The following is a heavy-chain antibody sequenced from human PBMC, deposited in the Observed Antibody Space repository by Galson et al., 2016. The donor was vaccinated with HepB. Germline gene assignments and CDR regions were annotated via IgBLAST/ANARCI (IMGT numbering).Heavy chain of an antibody. V-gene: IGHV1-24*01. J-gene: IGHJ3*02. CDR1: GYIFTRNG. Sequence: SVKVSCKASGYIFTRNGISWVRQAPGKGLEWMGGFDPEDGETIYAQKFQGRVTMTEDTSTDTAYMELSSLRSEDTAVYYCATDMRSGIVATISYAFDIWGQGTMVTVSS. CDR2: FDPEDGET. CDR3: ATDMRSGIVATISYAFDI. D-gene: IGHD5-12*01.